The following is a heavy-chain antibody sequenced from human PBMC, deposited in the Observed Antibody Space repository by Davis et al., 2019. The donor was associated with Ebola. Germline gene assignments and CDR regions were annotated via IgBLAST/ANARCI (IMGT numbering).Heavy chain of an antibody. D-gene: IGHD6-25*01. CDR3: AAGVGSSDFDY. Sequence: PGGSLRLSCAASGFTFSNYWMTWVRQAPGKGLEWVGRIKSKTDSGTRDFAAPVRGRFTISRDDSKNTLYLQMNSLKTEDTAVYYCAAGVGSSDFDYWGQGTLVTVSS. CDR2: IKSKTDSGTR. J-gene: IGHJ4*02. CDR1: GFTFSNYW. V-gene: IGHV3-15*01.